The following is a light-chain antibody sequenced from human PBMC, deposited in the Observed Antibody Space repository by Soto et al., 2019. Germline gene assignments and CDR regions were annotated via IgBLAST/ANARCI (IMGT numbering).Light chain of an antibody. CDR1: QSVSNNF. CDR3: QQYGSSGT. Sequence: EIGLTQSPATLSLSPGEGATLSCRASQSVSNNFLAWYQKKPGAPSRLLIYGASYRATGITDRCSGSGSRTDFTLTISRLEPEDFAVYYCQQYGSSGTFGQGTKVDIK. V-gene: IGKV3-20*01. J-gene: IGKJ1*01. CDR2: GAS.